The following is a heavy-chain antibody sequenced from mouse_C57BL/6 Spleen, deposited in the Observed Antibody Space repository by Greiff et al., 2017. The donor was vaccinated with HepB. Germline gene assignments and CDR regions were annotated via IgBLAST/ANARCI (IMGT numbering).Heavy chain of an antibody. CDR3: ARGTVVAPYAMDY. V-gene: IGHV7-3*01. CDR2: IRNKANGYTT. D-gene: IGHD1-1*01. J-gene: IGHJ4*01. Sequence: EVKLMESGGGLVQPGGSLSLSCAASGFTFTDYYMSWVRQPPGKALEWLGFIRNKANGYTTEYSASVKGRFTISRDNSQSILYLQMNALRAEDSATYYCARGTVVAPYAMDYWGQGTSVTVSS. CDR1: GFTFTDYY.